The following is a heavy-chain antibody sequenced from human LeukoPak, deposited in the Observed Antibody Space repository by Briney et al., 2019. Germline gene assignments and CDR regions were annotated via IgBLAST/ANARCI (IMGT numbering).Heavy chain of an antibody. V-gene: IGHV4-59*01. D-gene: IGHD6-13*01. Sequence: SQTLSLTCTVSGGSISSYYWNWIRQPPGKGLEWIGYIYYSGSTNYNPSLKSRVTISVDTSKNQFSLKLSSVTAADTAVYYCARVAAAGTFEFDYWGQGTLVTVSS. CDR2: IYYSGST. J-gene: IGHJ4*02. CDR1: GGSISSYY. CDR3: ARVAAAGTFEFDY.